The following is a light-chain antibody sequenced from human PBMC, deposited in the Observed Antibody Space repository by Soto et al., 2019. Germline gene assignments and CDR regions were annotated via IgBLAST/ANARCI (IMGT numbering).Light chain of an antibody. V-gene: IGLV1-44*01. J-gene: IGLJ1*01. CDR3: AAWDDSLNGHV. CDR1: SSDVGGYNY. CDR2: SNN. Sequence: QSALTQPASVSGSPGQSITISCTGTSSDVGGYNYVSWYQQLPGTAPKLLIYSNNQRPSGVPDRFSGSKSGTSASLAISGLQSEDEADYYCAAWDDSLNGHVFGTGTKVTV.